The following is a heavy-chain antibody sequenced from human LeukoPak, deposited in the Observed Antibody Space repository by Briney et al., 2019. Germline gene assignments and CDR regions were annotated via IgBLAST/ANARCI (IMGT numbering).Heavy chain of an antibody. D-gene: IGHD3-10*01. CDR1: GGSISSYY. V-gene: IGHV4-59*01. J-gene: IGHJ4*02. CDR3: ARAYYYGSGSYGLDY. Sequence: QTSETLSLTCTVSGGSISSYYWSWIRQPPGKGLEWIGYIYYSGSTNYNPSLKSRVTISVDASKNQFSLKLTSVTAADTAVYYCARAYYYGSGSYGLDYWGQGTLVTVSS. CDR2: IYYSGST.